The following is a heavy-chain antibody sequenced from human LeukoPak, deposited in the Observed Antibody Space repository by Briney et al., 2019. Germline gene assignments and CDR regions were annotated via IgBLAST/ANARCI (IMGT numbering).Heavy chain of an antibody. CDR2: INHSGST. V-gene: IGHV4-34*01. D-gene: IGHD3-10*01. J-gene: IGHJ5*02. Sequence: SETLSLTCAVYSGSFSGYYWSWIRQPPGKGLEWIGEINHSGSTNYNPSLKSRVTISVDTSKNQFSLKLSSVTAADTAVYYCARLLMFYGSGSYYFGNWFDPWGQGTLVTVSS. CDR3: ARLLMFYGSGSYYFGNWFDP. CDR1: SGSFSGYY.